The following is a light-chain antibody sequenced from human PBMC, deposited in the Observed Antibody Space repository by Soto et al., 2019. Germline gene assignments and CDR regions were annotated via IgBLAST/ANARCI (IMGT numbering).Light chain of an antibody. CDR2: YDS. Sequence: SYELTQRPSVSVAPGDTARITCGGNNIRTKAVHWYQQEAGQAPVLVIYYDSDRPSGIPERFSGSNSGGTAILTISRVEAGDEADYYCQVWDSSTDHVEFGGGTKVTVL. CDR3: QVWDSSTDHVE. V-gene: IGLV3-21*04. J-gene: IGLJ2*01. CDR1: NIRTKA.